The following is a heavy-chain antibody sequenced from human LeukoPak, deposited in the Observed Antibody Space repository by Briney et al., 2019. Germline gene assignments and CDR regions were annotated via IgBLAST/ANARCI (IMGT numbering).Heavy chain of an antibody. Sequence: PSETLSLTCTVSGGSISSSSYYWGWIRQPPGKGLEWIGSIYYSGSTYYNPSLKSRVTISVDTSKNQFSLKLSSVTAADTAVYYCARLSPPKCYDYWGQGTLVTVSS. CDR3: ARLSPPKCYDY. CDR1: GGSISSSSYY. J-gene: IGHJ4*02. V-gene: IGHV4-39*07. CDR2: IYYSGST. D-gene: IGHD3-10*02.